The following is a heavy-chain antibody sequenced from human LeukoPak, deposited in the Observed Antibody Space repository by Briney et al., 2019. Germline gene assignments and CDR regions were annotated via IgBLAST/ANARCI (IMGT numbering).Heavy chain of an antibody. J-gene: IGHJ4*02. CDR1: GFTFSDDW. CDR3: ARDLYGDYSPFDY. Sequence: GGSLRLSCAASGFTFSDDWMSWVRQAPGKGLEWVANIKQDGSEKHYVDSVKGRFTISRDNAKNSLYLQMNSLRAEDTAVYYCARDLYGDYSPFDYWGQGTLVTVSS. V-gene: IGHV3-7*04. CDR2: IKQDGSEK. D-gene: IGHD4-17*01.